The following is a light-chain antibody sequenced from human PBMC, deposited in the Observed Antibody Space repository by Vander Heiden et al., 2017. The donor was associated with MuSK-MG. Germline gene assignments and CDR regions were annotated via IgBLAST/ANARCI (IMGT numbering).Light chain of an antibody. J-gene: IGKJ4*01. V-gene: IGKV3-20*01. Sequence: VFTHSPGTLSLSPGERATLSCRASQSVSSSYLAWYQQKPGQAPRLLIYGASSRATGIPDRFSGSGSGTDFTLTISRLEPEDFAVYYCQQDGSSPLTFGGGTKVEIK. CDR1: QSVSSSY. CDR2: GAS. CDR3: QQDGSSPLT.